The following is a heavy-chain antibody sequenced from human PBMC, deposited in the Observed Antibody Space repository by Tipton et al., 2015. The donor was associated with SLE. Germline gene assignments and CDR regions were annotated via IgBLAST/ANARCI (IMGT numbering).Heavy chain of an antibody. V-gene: IGHV4-4*09. CDR2: IYTSGST. J-gene: IGHJ4*02. CDR1: GGSISSYY. D-gene: IGHD1-1*01. Sequence: TLSLTCTVSGGSISSYYWSWIRQPPGKGLEWIGYIYTSGSTNYNPSLKSRVTISVDTSKNQFSLKLSSVTAADTAVYYCARGGTGTLGYWGQGTLVTVSS. CDR3: ARGGTGTLGY.